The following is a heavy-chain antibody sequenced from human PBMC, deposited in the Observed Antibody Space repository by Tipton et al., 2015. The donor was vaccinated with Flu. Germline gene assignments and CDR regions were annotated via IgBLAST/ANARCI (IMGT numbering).Heavy chain of an antibody. J-gene: IGHJ3*02. V-gene: IGHV1-8*01. Sequence: QMQLVQSGAEVKKPGASVKVSCKASGYTFTSYDINWVRQATGQGLEWMGWMNPNSGNTGYAQKFQGRVTMTRNTSISTAYMELSSLRSEDTAVYYCASGVEMATNDAFDIWGQGTMVTVSS. CDR1: GYTFTSYD. CDR2: MNPNSGNT. D-gene: IGHD5-24*01. CDR3: ASGVEMATNDAFDI.